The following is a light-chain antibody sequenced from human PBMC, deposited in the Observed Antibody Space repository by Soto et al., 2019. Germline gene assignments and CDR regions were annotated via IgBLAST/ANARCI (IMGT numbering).Light chain of an antibody. J-gene: IGLJ3*02. CDR2: DVS. CDR3: CSYAGSYSWV. V-gene: IGLV2-11*01. CDR1: SSDVGAYNY. Sequence: QSALTQPRSVSGSPGQSVTISCTGTSSDVGAYNYVSWYQHHPGTAPKVMIYDVSERPSGVPDRFSGSTSDNKASLTISGLQAEDEADYYCCSYAGSYSWVFGGGTKLTVL.